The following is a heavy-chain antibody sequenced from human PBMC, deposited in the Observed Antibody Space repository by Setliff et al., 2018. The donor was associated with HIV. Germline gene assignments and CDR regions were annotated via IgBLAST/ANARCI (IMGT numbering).Heavy chain of an antibody. CDR3: ARYFYASSSSAIDA. J-gene: IGHJ5*01. V-gene: IGHV3-11*04. CDR1: GFTFSDYN. CDR2: ISSSGATI. Sequence: GGSLRLSCAGSGFTFSDYNMNWVRQAPGEGLEWVAHISSSGATIYYVDSVKGRFTISRDNAANSLYLQMNSLRVEDTAIYFCARYFYASSSSAIDAWGQECRSPSPQ. D-gene: IGHD3-16*01.